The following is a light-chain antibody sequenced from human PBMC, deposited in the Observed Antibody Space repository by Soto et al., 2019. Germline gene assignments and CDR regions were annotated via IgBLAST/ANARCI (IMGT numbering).Light chain of an antibody. CDR3: QQFNNYPLT. CDR2: DAS. CDR1: QGVSSS. V-gene: IGKV1D-13*01. J-gene: IGKJ5*01. Sequence: AIQLTQSPSSLSASVGDRVTITCRASQGVSSSLAWYQQKPGTAPKLLIYDASVLETGVPSRFSGIGSGTVFTLSFSSLQPEDFATYYCQQFNNYPLTFGQGTRLEIK.